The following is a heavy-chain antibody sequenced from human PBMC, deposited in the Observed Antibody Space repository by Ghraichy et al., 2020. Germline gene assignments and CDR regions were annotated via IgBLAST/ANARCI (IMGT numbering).Heavy chain of an antibody. CDR1: GFTFGDYA. D-gene: IGHD6-6*01. V-gene: IGHV3-49*03. J-gene: IGHJ4*02. CDR3: TRDRPIDY. Sequence: GGSLRLSCTGSGFTFGDYAMAWFRQAPGKGLEWVGFIKNKVDGGTTEYAASVKGRFIISRDDSRSVAYLQMNSLRTEDTAVYYCTRDRPIDYWGQGTLVTVSS. CDR2: IKNKVDGGTT.